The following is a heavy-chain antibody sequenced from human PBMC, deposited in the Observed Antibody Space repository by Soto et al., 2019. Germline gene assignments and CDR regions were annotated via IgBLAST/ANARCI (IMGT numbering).Heavy chain of an antibody. CDR3: AKIVHIFTPQPFDY. J-gene: IGHJ4*02. CDR2: ISSTTNYI. V-gene: IGHV3-21*04. CDR1: GFTFTRYS. D-gene: IGHD5-12*01. Sequence: LRLSCAASGFTFTRYSMNWVRQAPGKGLEWVSSISSTTNYIYYGDSMKGRFTISRDNAKNSLYLEMNSLRAEDTAVYYCAKIVHIFTPQPFDYWGQGTLVTVSS.